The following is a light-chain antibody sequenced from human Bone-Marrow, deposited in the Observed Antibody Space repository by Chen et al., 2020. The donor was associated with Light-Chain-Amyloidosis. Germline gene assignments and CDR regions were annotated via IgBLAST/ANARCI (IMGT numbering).Light chain of an antibody. J-gene: IGKJ4*01. CDR3: QQYGTSPLA. CDR2: SSS. V-gene: IGKV3-20*01. CDR1: QTISSNY. Sequence: EIVLTQSPGTLSLYPGEGANLSCRASQTISSNYLTWYQQKFGKAPRLLIYSSSSRATGIPDRFTGSGSETDFTLTINRLEPEDFAMYYCQQYGTSPLAFGGGTKVEIK.